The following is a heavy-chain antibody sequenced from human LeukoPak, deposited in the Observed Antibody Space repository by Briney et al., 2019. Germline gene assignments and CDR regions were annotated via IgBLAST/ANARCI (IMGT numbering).Heavy chain of an antibody. CDR2: IYYSGST. D-gene: IGHD6-25*01. CDR1: GGSISSGGYY. V-gene: IGHV4-31*03. CDR3: ARSQRDYYFDY. J-gene: IGHJ4*02. Sequence: SETLSLTCTVSGGSISSGGYYWSWIRQHPGKGPEWIGYIYYSGSTYYNPSLKSRVTISVDTSKNQFSLKLSSVTAADTAVYYCARSQRDYYFDYWGQGTLVTVSS.